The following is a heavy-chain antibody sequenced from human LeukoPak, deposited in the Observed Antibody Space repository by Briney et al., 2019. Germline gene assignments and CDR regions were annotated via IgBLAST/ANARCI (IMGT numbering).Heavy chain of an antibody. CDR2: TSSGISTI. D-gene: IGHD5-12*01. J-gene: IGHJ4*02. V-gene: IGHV3-48*02. Sequence: PGGSLRLSCAASGFTFSSYNMNWVRQAPGKGLEWVSYTSSGISTIYYADSVKGRFTISRDNAKNSLYLQMNSLRDEDTAVYYCARDVGGYGTKGSCFDYWGQGTLVTVSS. CDR1: GFTFSSYN. CDR3: ARDVGGYGTKGSCFDY.